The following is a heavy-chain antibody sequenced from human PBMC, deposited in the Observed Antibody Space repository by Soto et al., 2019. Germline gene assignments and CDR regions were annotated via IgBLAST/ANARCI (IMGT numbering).Heavy chain of an antibody. CDR3: ARDRMVRGRGVLGLG. CDR1: GGSISSGGYY. J-gene: IGHJ4*02. D-gene: IGHD3-10*01. CDR2: IYYSGST. V-gene: IGHV4-31*03. Sequence: QVQLQESGPGLVKPSQTLSLTCTVSGGSISSGGYYWSWIRQHPGKGLERIGYIYYSGSTYYNPSLKSRVTISVDTSKNQFSLKLSSVTAADTAVYYCARDRMVRGRGVLGLGWGQGTLVTVSS.